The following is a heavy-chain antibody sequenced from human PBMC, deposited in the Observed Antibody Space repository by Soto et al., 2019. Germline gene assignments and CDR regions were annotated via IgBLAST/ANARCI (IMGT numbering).Heavy chain of an antibody. J-gene: IGHJ4*02. D-gene: IGHD1-26*01. V-gene: IGHV4-61*01. CDR2: IYYSGST. CDR3: ARVGIVGATTDY. Sequence: SETLSLTCTVSGGSVSSGSYYWSWIRQPPGKGLEWIGYIYYSGSTNYNPSLKGRVTISVDTSKNQFSLKLSSVTAADTAVYYCARVGIVGATTDYWGQGTLVTVSS. CDR1: GGSVSSGSYY.